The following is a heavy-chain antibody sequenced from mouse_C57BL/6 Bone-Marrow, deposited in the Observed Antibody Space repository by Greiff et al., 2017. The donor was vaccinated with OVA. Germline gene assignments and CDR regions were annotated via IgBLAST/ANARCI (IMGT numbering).Heavy chain of an antibody. V-gene: IGHV1-69*01. CDR3: AREEYYGRSPCV. J-gene: IGHJ1*03. CDR2: IDPSDSYT. Sequence: VQLRQPGAELVMPGASVKLSCKASGYTFTSYWMHWVKQRPGQGLEWIGEIDPSDSYTNYNQKFKGKSTLTVDKSSSTAYMQLRSLTSEDSAVYYCAREEYYGRSPCVWGTGTTVTVSS. CDR1: GYTFTSYW. D-gene: IGHD1-1*01.